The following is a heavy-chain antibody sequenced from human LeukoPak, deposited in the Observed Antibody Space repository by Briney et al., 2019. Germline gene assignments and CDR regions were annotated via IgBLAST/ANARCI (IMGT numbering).Heavy chain of an antibody. CDR2: VRSDGGIK. J-gene: IGHJ4*02. V-gene: IGHV3-30*02. D-gene: IGHD2-2*01. CDR3: AKDLPAAYFDY. Sequence: GGSLRLSCAASGFTFSNYGMHWVRQAPGKGLEWVAFVRSDGGIKYYADSVKGRFTISRDNSKNTLHLQMNSLRAEDTAVYHCAKDLPAAYFDYWGQGTLVTVSS. CDR1: GFTFSNYG.